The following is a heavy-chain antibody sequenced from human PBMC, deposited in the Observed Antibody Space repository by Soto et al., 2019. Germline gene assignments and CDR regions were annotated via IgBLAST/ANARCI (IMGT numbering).Heavy chain of an antibody. CDR2: ISGSGGST. Sequence: GGSLRLSCAASGFTFSSYAMSWVRQAPGKGLEWVSAISGSGGSTYYADSVKGRFTISRDNSKNTLYLQMNSLRAEDTAVYYCAKDQVRVYSGYDYPLFGWFDPWGQGTLVTVSS. CDR3: AKDQVRVYSGYDYPLFGWFDP. CDR1: GFTFSSYA. D-gene: IGHD5-12*01. V-gene: IGHV3-23*01. J-gene: IGHJ5*02.